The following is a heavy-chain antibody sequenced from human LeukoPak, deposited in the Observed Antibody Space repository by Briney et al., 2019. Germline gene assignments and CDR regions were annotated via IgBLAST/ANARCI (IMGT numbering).Heavy chain of an antibody. D-gene: IGHD6-13*01. Sequence: SETLSLTCAVYGGSISSYYWSWIRQPPGKGLEWIGYIYYSGSTNYNPSLKSRVAISVNTSKNQFSLKLTSVTAADTAVYYCARHGSSWYKYYFDYWGQGTLVTVSS. V-gene: IGHV4-59*08. J-gene: IGHJ4*02. CDR2: IYYSGST. CDR1: GGSISSYY. CDR3: ARHGSSWYKYYFDY.